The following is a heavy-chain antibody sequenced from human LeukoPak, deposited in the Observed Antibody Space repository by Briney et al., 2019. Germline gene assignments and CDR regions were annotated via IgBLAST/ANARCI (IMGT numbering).Heavy chain of an antibody. CDR2: LRHNGAT. CDR3: EYLYSL. D-gene: IGHD2-21*01. V-gene: IGHV4-39*01. CDR1: GASISSSSDY. Sequence: SETLSLTCSVSGASISSSSDYWGWIRQPPGKGLEWVGSLRHNGATYYNPSLKSRITISTDTSRNQFSLKVSSVTAADTAVYYCEYLYSLGGQGTLVTVSS. J-gene: IGHJ4*02.